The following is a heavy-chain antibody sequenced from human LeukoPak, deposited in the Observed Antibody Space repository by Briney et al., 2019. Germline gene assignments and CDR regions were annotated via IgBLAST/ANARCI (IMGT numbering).Heavy chain of an antibody. CDR1: GFSVSSYW. Sequence: PGGSLRLSCATSGFSVSSYWLHWVRQSPAKGLVWVSRVNGNGRSTSYADSVKGRFTISRDNAKNTLYLHMTSLRVEDSAVYYCVRSFRIPYCSGNSCYPTDFDFWGQRTLVTVSS. V-gene: IGHV3-74*01. J-gene: IGHJ4*02. CDR3: VRSFRIPYCSGNSCYPTDFDF. D-gene: IGHD2-15*01. CDR2: VNGNGRST.